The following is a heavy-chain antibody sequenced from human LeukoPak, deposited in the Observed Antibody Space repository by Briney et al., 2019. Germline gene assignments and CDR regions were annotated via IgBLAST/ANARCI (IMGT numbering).Heavy chain of an antibody. Sequence: GGSLRLSCAASGFTFSSYGMHWVRQAPGKGLEWVAVIWYDGSNKYYADSVKGRFTISRDNSKNTLYLQMSSLRAEHTAVYYCARDRIYHYFDYWGQGTLVTVSS. CDR2: IWYDGSNK. CDR1: GFTFSSYG. V-gene: IGHV3-33*01. J-gene: IGHJ4*02. CDR3: ARDRIYHYFDY. D-gene: IGHD5/OR15-5a*01.